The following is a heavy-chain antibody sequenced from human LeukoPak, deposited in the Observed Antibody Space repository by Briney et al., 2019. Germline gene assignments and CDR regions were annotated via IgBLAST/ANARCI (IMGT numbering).Heavy chain of an antibody. CDR1: GYTFTGYY. J-gene: IGHJ4*02. Sequence: ASVKVSCKASGYTFTGYYMHWVRQAPGQGLEWMGWINPNSGGTNYAQKFQGRVTMTRDTSISTAYMELGRLRSDDTAVYYCAREYSSSSGVVFDYWGQGTLVTVSS. CDR2: INPNSGGT. CDR3: AREYSSSSGVVFDY. V-gene: IGHV1-2*02. D-gene: IGHD6-6*01.